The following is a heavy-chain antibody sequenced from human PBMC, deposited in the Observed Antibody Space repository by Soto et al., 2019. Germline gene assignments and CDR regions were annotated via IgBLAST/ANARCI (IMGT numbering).Heavy chain of an antibody. D-gene: IGHD3-22*01. Sequence: SETLSLTCTVSGDSISRSTYYWGWIRQPPGKGLEWIGSMFYSGNTYYNPSLKSRVTLSIDTSKNQFSLKLNSVTAADTAVYYCVSPEGYYDSSGYTLDYWGQGTLVTVSS. CDR3: VSPEGYYDSSGYTLDY. J-gene: IGHJ4*02. V-gene: IGHV4-39*01. CDR2: MFYSGNT. CDR1: GDSISRSTYY.